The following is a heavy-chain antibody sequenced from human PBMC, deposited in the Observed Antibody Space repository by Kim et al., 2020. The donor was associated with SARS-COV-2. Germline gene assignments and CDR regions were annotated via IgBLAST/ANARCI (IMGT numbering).Heavy chain of an antibody. J-gene: IGHJ4*02. Sequence: PSLKRRVTISLDTSKNQFSLKLSSVTAADAAVYYCARVTTLVVVPAAIDYWGQGTLVTVSS. D-gene: IGHD2-2*01. V-gene: IGHV4-39*01. CDR3: ARVTTLVVVPAAIDY.